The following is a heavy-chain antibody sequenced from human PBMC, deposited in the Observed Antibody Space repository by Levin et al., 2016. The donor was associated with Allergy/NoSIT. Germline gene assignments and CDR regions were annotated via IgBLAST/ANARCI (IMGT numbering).Heavy chain of an antibody. CDR2: IIPILNRP. Sequence: SVKVSCKASGGTFSSATFSWARQAPGHRPEWMGRIIPILNRPNYAQKFQGRLTISADQSSNTVYMELSSLTSEDTAVYYCATPKAGSLDYWGQGTQVTVSS. D-gene: IGHD1-26*01. V-gene: IGHV1-69*02. J-gene: IGHJ4*02. CDR3: ATPKAGSLDY. CDR1: GGTFSSAT.